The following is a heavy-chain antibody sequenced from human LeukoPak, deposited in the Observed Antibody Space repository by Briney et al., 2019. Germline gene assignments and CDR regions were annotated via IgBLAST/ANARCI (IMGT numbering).Heavy chain of an antibody. CDR3: AREGPPYYDFWSGYYLNWFDP. D-gene: IGHD3-3*01. CDR1: GYTLTELS. CDR2: FDPEDGET. J-gene: IGHJ5*02. V-gene: IGHV1-24*01. Sequence: ASVKVSCKVSGYTLTELSMHWVRQAPGKGLEWMGGFDPEDGETIYAQKFQGRVTMTRDTTTSTVYMELSSLRSEDTAVYYCAREGPPYYDFWSGYYLNWFDPWGQGTLVTVSS.